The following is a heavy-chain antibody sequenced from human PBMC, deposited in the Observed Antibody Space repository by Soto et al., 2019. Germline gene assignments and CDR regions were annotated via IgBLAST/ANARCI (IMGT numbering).Heavy chain of an antibody. V-gene: IGHV1-18*01. D-gene: IGHD2-2*01. J-gene: IGHJ4*02. CDR1: GYTFTSYG. CDR3: ARHCSSTSCYDPDFDY. Sequence: QVQLVQSGAEVKKPGASVKVSCKASGYTFTSYGISWVRQAPGQALEWMGWISAYNGNTNCAQKLQGRVTMTTDTSTSTAYMELRSLRSDDTAVYYCARHCSSTSCYDPDFDYWGQGTLVTVSS. CDR2: ISAYNGNT.